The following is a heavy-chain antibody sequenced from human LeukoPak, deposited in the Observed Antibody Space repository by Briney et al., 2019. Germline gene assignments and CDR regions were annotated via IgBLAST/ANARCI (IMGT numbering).Heavy chain of an antibody. J-gene: IGHJ4*02. D-gene: IGHD3-3*01. CDR1: GFTFSSYA. V-gene: IGHV3-23*01. CDR2: ITASGGST. CDR3: AKGLGFWSGYYTPFDY. Sequence: GGSLRLSCSASGFTFSSYAMSWVRQTPGKGLEWVSGITASGGSTYHADSVKGRFTISRDNSINTLNLQMNNLRAEDTAIYYCAKGLGFWSGYYTPFDYWGQGSSVTVSS.